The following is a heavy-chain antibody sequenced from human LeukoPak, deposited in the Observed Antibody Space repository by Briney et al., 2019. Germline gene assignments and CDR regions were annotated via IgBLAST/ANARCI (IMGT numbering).Heavy chain of an antibody. CDR2: IYYSGST. V-gene: IGHV4-59*01. J-gene: IGHJ5*02. Sequence: PSETLSLTCTVSGGSISSYYWGWIRKPPGKGLEWIGYIYYSGSTNYNPSLKSRVTISVDTSKNQFSLKLSSVTAADTAVYYCARAYYGDYDGAWFDPWGQGTLVTVSS. CDR3: ARAYYGDYDGAWFDP. CDR1: GGSISSYY. D-gene: IGHD4-17*01.